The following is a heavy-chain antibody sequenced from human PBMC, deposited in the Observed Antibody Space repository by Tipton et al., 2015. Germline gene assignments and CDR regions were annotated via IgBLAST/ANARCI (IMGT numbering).Heavy chain of an antibody. D-gene: IGHD2-15*01. J-gene: IGHJ3*02. V-gene: IGHV3-7*01. Sequence: SLRLSCAASGFTFSSNWMGWVRQAPGKGLEWVANIKPDGSEKYYVDSVRGRFTISRDNAKNSLYLQMNSLRAEDTAVYYCARDGGYCSGDNCFDAFDIWGQGTMVTVSS. CDR2: IKPDGSEK. CDR1: GFTFSSNW. CDR3: ARDGGYCSGDNCFDAFDI.